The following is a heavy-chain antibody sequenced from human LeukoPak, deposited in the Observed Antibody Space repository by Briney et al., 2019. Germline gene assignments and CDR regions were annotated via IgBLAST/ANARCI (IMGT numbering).Heavy chain of an antibody. Sequence: GGSLRLSCAASGFTFSAYAMHWVRQAPGKGLEWVGVISYDGSSKYYADSVKGRFTISRDNSKNTLYLQMNSLRAEDTAVYYCARARSSYGYGDAFDIWGQGTMVTVSS. CDR2: ISYDGSSK. V-gene: IGHV3-30*04. CDR1: GFTFSAYA. CDR3: ARARSSYGYGDAFDI. D-gene: IGHD5-18*01. J-gene: IGHJ3*02.